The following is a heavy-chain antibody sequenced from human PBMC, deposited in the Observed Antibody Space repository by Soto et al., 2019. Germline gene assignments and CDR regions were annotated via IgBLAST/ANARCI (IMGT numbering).Heavy chain of an antibody. CDR3: ARGPSAAAPLSDWYFDL. D-gene: IGHD2-2*01. CDR2: IASTSWNI. CDR1: GFTFGGCS. V-gene: IGHV3-48*02. Sequence: GGSLELSCAAYGFTFGGCSMNWVRQAPGKGLEWVSYIASTSWNIYYADTVKGRFTISRDNAKNSLYLQMNSLRDEDTAVYYCARGPSAAAPLSDWYFDLWGRGTLVTVS. J-gene: IGHJ2*01.